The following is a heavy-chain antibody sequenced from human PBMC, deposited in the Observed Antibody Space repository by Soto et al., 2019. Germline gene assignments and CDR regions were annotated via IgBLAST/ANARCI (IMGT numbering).Heavy chain of an antibody. Sequence: PSETLSLTCTVSGGSISSYYWSWIRQPPGKGLEGIGYIYYSGSTNYNPSLKSRVTISVDTSKNQFSLKLSSVTAADTAVYYCARRNYYDSSGFEAAPYNWFDPWGQGTLVTVSS. CDR3: ARRNYYDSSGFEAAPYNWFDP. D-gene: IGHD3-22*01. CDR1: GGSISSYY. CDR2: IYYSGST. V-gene: IGHV4-59*01. J-gene: IGHJ5*02.